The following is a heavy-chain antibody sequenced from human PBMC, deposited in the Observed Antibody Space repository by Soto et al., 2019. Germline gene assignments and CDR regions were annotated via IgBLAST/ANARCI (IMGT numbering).Heavy chain of an antibody. CDR3: ARMYSNFHYFDY. CDR1: GFTFSSYA. J-gene: IGHJ4*02. CDR2: ISGSGGST. Sequence: GGSLRLSCAASGFTFSSYAMSWVRQAPGKGLEWVSAISGSGGSTYYADSVKGRFTISRDNSKNTLYLQMNSLRAEDTAVYYCARMYSNFHYFDYWGQGTLVTVSS. V-gene: IGHV3-23*01. D-gene: IGHD4-4*01.